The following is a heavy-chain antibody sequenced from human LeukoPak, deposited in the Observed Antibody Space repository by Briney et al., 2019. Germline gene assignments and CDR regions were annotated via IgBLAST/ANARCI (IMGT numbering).Heavy chain of an antibody. Sequence: GGSLRLSCAASPFTSTNAWMSWVRQALGKGLEWVGRIKTKTDGGTADYAAPVKGRFTISRDDSKNTLYLQMNSLKTEDTAVYYCTTTPYYYDSSGFFIIVYWGQGTLVTVSS. CDR2: IKTKTDGGTA. CDR1: PFTSTNAW. V-gene: IGHV3-15*01. J-gene: IGHJ4*02. CDR3: TTTPYYYDSSGFFIIVY. D-gene: IGHD3-22*01.